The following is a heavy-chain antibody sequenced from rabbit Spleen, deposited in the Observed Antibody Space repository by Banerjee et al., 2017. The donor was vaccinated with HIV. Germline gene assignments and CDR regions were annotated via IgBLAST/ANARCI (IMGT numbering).Heavy chain of an antibody. CDR3: AREDARTGWSLNL. J-gene: IGHJ4*01. V-gene: IGHV1S45*01. CDR1: GFSFSDRDV. D-gene: IGHD4-2*01. CDR2: INTATGKP. Sequence: QEQLEESGGGLVKPEGSLTLTCKASGFSFSDRDVMCWVRQAPGKGLEWIACINTATGKPVYASWAKGRFTISRTSSTTVALQMTSLTAADTATYFCAREDARTGWSLNLWGPGTLVTVS.